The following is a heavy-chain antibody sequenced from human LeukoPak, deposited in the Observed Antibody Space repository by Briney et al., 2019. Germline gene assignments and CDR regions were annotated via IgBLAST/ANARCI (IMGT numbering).Heavy chain of an antibody. V-gene: IGHV1-69*13. Sequence: ASVKVSCKAPGGTFSSYAISWVRQAPGQGLEWMGGIIPIFGTANYAQKFQGRVTITADESTSTAYMELSSLRSEDTAVYYCARGYYDSSGYLFDYWGQGTLVTVSS. CDR2: IIPIFGTA. J-gene: IGHJ4*02. CDR1: GGTFSSYA. D-gene: IGHD3-22*01. CDR3: ARGYYDSSGYLFDY.